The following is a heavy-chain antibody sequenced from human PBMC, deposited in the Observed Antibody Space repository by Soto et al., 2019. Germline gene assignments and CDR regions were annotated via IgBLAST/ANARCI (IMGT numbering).Heavy chain of an antibody. J-gene: IGHJ5*02. CDR1: GFTFSGSA. CDR2: IRSKANSYAT. Sequence: GGSLRLSCAASGFTFSGSAMHWVRQASGKGLEWVGRIRSKANSYATAYAASVKGRFTISRDDSKNTAYLQMNSLKTEDTAVYYCTRNAHSNPPTRFDPWGQGTLVSVSS. V-gene: IGHV3-73*01. CDR3: TRNAHSNPPTRFDP. D-gene: IGHD6-13*01.